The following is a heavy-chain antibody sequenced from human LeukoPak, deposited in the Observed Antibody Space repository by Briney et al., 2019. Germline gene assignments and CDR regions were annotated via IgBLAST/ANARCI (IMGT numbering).Heavy chain of an antibody. CDR1: GFTFSNYR. J-gene: IGHJ4*02. CDR3: AKLQDFYDNSGYSYFDN. Sequence: PGGSLRLSCAASGFTFSNYRMNWVRQAPGKGLEWVSSITGNALNTYQADFIKGRFTISRDDSKNTLYLHLSSLRVEDTAVYYCAKLQDFYDNSGYSYFDNWGQGTLVTVSS. V-gene: IGHV3-23*01. D-gene: IGHD3-22*01. CDR2: ITGNALNT.